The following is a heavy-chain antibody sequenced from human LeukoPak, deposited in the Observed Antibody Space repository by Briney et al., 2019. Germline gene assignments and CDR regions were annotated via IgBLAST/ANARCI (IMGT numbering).Heavy chain of an antibody. CDR2: INHSGST. D-gene: IGHD2-21*02. J-gene: IGHJ4*02. CDR1: GGSFSGYY. CDR3: ARGLDVVVTSWYYFDY. V-gene: IGHV4-34*01. Sequence: SETLSLTCAVYGGSFSGYYWSWIRQPPGKGLEWIGEINHSGSTNYNPSLKSRVTISVDTSKNQFSLKLSSVTAADTAVYYCARGLDVVVTSWYYFDYWGQGTLVTVSS.